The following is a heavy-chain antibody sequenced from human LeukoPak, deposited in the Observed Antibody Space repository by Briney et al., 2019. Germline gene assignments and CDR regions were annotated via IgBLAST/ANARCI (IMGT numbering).Heavy chain of an antibody. J-gene: IGHJ6*02. CDR1: GFTFSNYD. Sequence: KPGGSLRLSCAASGFTFSNYDMSWVRQAPGKGLEWVSSITSSSSYIYYADSLKGRFTISRDNAKNSLYLQMNSLRAEDTAVYYCARERPRYGMDVWGQGTTVTVSS. V-gene: IGHV3-21*01. CDR2: ITSSSSYI. CDR3: ARERPRYGMDV.